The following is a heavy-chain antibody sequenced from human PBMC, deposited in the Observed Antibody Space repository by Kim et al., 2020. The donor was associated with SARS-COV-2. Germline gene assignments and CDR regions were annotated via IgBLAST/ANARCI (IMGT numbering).Heavy chain of an antibody. CDR2: ISSSSSYI. D-gene: IGHD3-10*01. CDR1: GFTFSSYS. CDR3: ARDRLDYYGSGSNLDY. J-gene: IGHJ4*02. V-gene: IGHV3-21*01. Sequence: GGSLRLSCAASGFTFSSYSMNWVRQAPGKGLEWVSSISSSSSYIYYADSVKGRFTISRDNAKNSLYLQMNSLRAEDTAVYYCARDRLDYYGSGSNLDYWGQGTLVTVSS.